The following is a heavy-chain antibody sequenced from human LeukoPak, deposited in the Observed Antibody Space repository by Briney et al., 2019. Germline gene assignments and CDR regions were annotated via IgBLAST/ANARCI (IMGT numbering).Heavy chain of an antibody. CDR2: FDPEDGET. D-gene: IGHD2-2*02. CDR1: GYTLTELS. J-gene: IGHJ4*02. V-gene: IGHV1-24*01. CDR3: ATGAAILYYFDY. Sequence: GASVKVSCKGSGYTLTELSIHWVRQSPGKGLEWMGGFDPEDGETLYARKFQGRVTMTEGTSTDTAYMELSSLRSEDTAVYYCATGAAILYYFDYWGQGTLVTVSS.